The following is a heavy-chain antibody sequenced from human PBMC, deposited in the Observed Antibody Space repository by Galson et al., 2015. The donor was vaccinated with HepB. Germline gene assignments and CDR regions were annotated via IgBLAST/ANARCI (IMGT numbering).Heavy chain of an antibody. CDR1: GYSFTSYW. CDR3: ARRKHKGIRGWLQIGGIFFDY. V-gene: IGHV5-51*01. J-gene: IGHJ4*02. Sequence: QSGAEVKKPGESLKISCKGSGYSFTSYWIGWVRQMPGKGLEWMGIIYPGDSDTRYSPSFQGQVTISADKSISTAYLQWSSLKASDTAMYYCARRKHKGIRGWLQIGGIFFDYWGQGTLVTVSS. D-gene: IGHD5-24*01. CDR2: IYPGDSDT.